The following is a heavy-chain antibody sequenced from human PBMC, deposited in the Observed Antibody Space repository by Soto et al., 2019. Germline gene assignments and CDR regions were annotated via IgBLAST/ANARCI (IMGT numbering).Heavy chain of an antibody. CDR1: GGSISSGGYS. V-gene: IGHV4-30-2*01. J-gene: IGHJ4*02. Sequence: TLSLPCAVSGGSISSGGYSWSSIRQPPGKGLEWIGYIYHSGSTYYNPSLKSRVTISVDRSKNQFSLKLSSVTAADTAVYYCARAPHDYGDYFDYWGQGTLVTVSS. CDR3: ARAPHDYGDYFDY. CDR2: IYHSGST. D-gene: IGHD4-17*01.